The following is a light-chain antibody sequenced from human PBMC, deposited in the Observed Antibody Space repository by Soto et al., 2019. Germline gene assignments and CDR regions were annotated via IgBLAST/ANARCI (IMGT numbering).Light chain of an antibody. Sequence: QSVLTQPPSVSVAPGQRVTISCTGSSSNIGAGYDVKWYQQLPGTAPKLLIYGNSHRPSGVPDRFSGSKSGTSASLAITGLQAEDEADYYCQSYDSSLSGWVFGGGTKVTVL. CDR3: QSYDSSLSGWV. V-gene: IGLV1-40*01. J-gene: IGLJ3*02. CDR1: SSNIGAGYD. CDR2: GNS.